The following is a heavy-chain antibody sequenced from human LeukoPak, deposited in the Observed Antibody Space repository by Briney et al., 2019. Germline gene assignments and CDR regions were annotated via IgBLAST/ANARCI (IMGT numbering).Heavy chain of an antibody. Sequence: QSGGSLRLSCAASGFTFSSYGMHWVRQAPGKGLEWVAFIRYDGSNKYYADSVKGRFTISRDNSKNTLYLQMNSLRAEDTAVYYCAKDWGYSGYDAFDYWGQGTLVTVSS. CDR3: AKDWGYSGYDAFDY. V-gene: IGHV3-30*02. CDR2: IRYDGSNK. CDR1: GFTFSSYG. D-gene: IGHD5-12*01. J-gene: IGHJ4*02.